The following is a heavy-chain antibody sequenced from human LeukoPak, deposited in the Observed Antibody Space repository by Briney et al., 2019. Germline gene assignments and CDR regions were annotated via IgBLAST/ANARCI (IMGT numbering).Heavy chain of an antibody. CDR2: ISYDGSNK. J-gene: IGHJ4*02. V-gene: IGHV3-30*03. CDR3: EPDLMITFGGVIPPPAV. D-gene: IGHD3-16*02. Sequence: GGSLRLSCAVSGFTFSSYWMSWVRQAPGKGLEWVAVISYDGSNKYYADSVKGRFTISRDNSKNTLYLQMNSLRAEDTAVYYCEPDLMITFGGVIPPPAVWGQGTLVTVSS. CDR1: GFTFSSYW.